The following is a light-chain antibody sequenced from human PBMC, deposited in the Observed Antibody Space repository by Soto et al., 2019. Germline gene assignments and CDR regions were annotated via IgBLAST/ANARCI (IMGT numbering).Light chain of an antibody. CDR2: GGN. V-gene: IGLV2-23*01. CDR3: CSYGGSQTYV. J-gene: IGLJ1*01. CDR1: SSDVGSYNL. Sequence: QSALTQPASVSGSPGQSITISCTGTSSDVGSYNLVSWYQQHPGKAPKLMISGGNKRPSGVSNRFSGSKSGNTASLTISGLQAEDEADYYCCSYGGSQTYVFGTGTKVTVL.